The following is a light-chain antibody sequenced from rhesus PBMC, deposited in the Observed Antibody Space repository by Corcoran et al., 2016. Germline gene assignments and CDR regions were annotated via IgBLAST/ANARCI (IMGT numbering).Light chain of an antibody. CDR2: KAS. CDR1: QSISSW. Sequence: DIRMTQSPSSLSASVGDTVTITCRASQSISSWLAWYQQKPGNAPKLLIYKASTLQGGVPSRFSGSGSGTDFTRNINSLQSEDFATYYCQHYSSSPLTFGQGTKVEIK. V-gene: IGKV1-22*01. J-gene: IGKJ1*01. CDR3: QHYSSSPLT.